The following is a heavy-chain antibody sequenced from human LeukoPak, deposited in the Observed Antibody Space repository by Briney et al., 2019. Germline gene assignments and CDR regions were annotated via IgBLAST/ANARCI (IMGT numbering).Heavy chain of an antibody. Sequence: PGRSLRLSCAASGFTFSNYGMHWVRQAPGKGLEWVAVISYDGSNKYYADSVKGRFTISRDNSKNTLYLQMNSLRAEDTAVYCCAKDLGPTAPYLDYWGQGTLVTVSS. V-gene: IGHV3-30*18. CDR3: AKDLGPTAPYLDY. CDR1: GFTFSNYG. D-gene: IGHD1-1*01. CDR2: ISYDGSNK. J-gene: IGHJ4*02.